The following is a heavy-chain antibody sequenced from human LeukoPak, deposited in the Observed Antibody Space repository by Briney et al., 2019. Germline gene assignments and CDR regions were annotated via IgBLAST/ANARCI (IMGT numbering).Heavy chain of an antibody. V-gene: IGHV3-48*04. D-gene: IGHD3-10*01. CDR3: AKDFPDGSRNWGFNY. CDR1: GFTFSSHG. CDR2: IDTSREKK. J-gene: IGHJ4*02. Sequence: PGGSLRLSCAASGFTFSSHGMNWVRQAPGKGLEWVAYIDTSREKKYYTESAKGRFTISRDYAKNPLFLQMYSLRAEDTAVYYCAKDFPDGSRNWGFNYWGQGTLVTVSS.